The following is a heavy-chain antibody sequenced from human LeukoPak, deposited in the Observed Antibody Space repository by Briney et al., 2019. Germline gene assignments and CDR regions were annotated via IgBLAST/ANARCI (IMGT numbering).Heavy chain of an antibody. CDR2: INHSGST. CDR3: AGGDLKSGSN. J-gene: IGHJ4*02. V-gene: IGHV4-34*01. CDR1: GGSFSGYY. D-gene: IGHD3-3*01. Sequence: SETLSLTCAVYGGSFSGYYWSWIRQPPGKGLEWIGEINHSGSTNYNPSLKSRVTISVDTSKNQFSLKLTSVTAADTAVYYCAGGDLKSGSNWGQGTLVTVSS.